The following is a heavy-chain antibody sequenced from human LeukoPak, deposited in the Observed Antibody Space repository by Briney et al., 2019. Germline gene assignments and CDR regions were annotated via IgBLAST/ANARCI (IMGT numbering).Heavy chain of an antibody. J-gene: IGHJ5*02. CDR3: ARESMVYGDYVGGWFDP. CDR1: GGSISSYY. Sequence: SETLSLTCTVSGGSISSYYWSWIRQPPGKGLEWIGYIYYSGSTNYNPSLKSRVTISVDTSKNQFTLKLSSVTAADTAVYYCARESMVYGDYVGGWFDPWGQGTLVTVSS. CDR2: IYYSGST. D-gene: IGHD4-17*01. V-gene: IGHV4-59*01.